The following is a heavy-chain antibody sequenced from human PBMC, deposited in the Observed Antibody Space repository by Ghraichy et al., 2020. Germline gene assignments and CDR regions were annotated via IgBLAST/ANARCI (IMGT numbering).Heavy chain of an antibody. CDR1: GFTFSNYG. V-gene: IGHV3-30*18. D-gene: IGHD3-10*02. CDR3: AKGDYYVSDY. CDR2: LSYDGSNK. J-gene: IGHJ4*02. Sequence: GESLNISCAASGFTFSNYGMHWVRQAPGKGLEWVAVLSYDGSNKDYADSVKGRFTISRDNFKNTLYLQMNSLRAEDTAVYYCAKGDYYVSDYWGQGTLVTVSS.